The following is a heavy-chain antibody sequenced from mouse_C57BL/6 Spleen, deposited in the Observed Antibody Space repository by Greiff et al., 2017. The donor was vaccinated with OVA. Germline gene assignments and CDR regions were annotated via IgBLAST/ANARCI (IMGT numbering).Heavy chain of an antibody. CDR1: GFTFSDFY. V-gene: IGHV7-1*01. J-gene: IGHJ2*01. Sequence: EVKLVESGGGLVQSGRSLRLSCATSGFTFSDFYMEWVRQAPGKGLEWIAASRNKANDYTTEYSASVKGRFIVSRDTSQSILYLQMNALRAEDTAIYYCARDASYYDYLYYFDYWGQGTTLTVSS. CDR2: SRNKANDYTT. CDR3: ARDASYYDYLYYFDY. D-gene: IGHD2-4*01.